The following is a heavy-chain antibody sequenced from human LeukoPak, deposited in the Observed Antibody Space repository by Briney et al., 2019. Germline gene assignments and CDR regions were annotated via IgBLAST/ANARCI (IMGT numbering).Heavy chain of an antibody. CDR3: ARSISVGARDAFDI. D-gene: IGHD1-26*01. Sequence: SETLSLTCTVSGGSISSTIYYWGWIRQPPGKGLEWIGSIYYRGSTYYNPSLKSRVAISVDTSKNQFSLKLSSVTAADTAVYYCARSISVGARDAFDIWGQGTMVTVSS. CDR2: IYYRGST. CDR1: GGSISSTIYY. J-gene: IGHJ3*02. V-gene: IGHV4-39*07.